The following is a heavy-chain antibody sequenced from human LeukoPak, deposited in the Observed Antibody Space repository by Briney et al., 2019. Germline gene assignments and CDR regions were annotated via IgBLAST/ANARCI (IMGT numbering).Heavy chain of an antibody. CDR1: GGSISSGDYY. Sequence: SETLSLTCTVSGGSISSGDYYWSWIRQPPGKGLEWIGYIYYSGSTYYNPSLKSRVTISVDTSKNQFSLKLSSVTAADTAVYYCARVAHYDTYYFDYWGQGTLVTVSS. D-gene: IGHD3-22*01. CDR3: ARVAHYDTYYFDY. V-gene: IGHV4-30-4*08. CDR2: IYYSGST. J-gene: IGHJ4*02.